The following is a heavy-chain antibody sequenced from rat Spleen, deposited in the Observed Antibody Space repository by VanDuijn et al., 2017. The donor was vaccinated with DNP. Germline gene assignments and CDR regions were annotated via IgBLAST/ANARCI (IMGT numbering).Heavy chain of an antibody. Sequence: QVQLTESGPGLVQPSETLSLTCAVSGFSLTGYSVFWVRQPSGKGLEWMGRMRYDGDTSYSSSLTSRLSISRDTSKNQVFLKMNSLQTEDTAIYFCTRVLYNGYQRHYWSFDFWGPGTMVTVSS. CDR3: TRVLYNGYQRHYWSFDF. D-gene: IGHD1-6*01. CDR1: GFSLTGYS. V-gene: IGHV2-8*01. J-gene: IGHJ1*01. CDR2: MRYDGDT.